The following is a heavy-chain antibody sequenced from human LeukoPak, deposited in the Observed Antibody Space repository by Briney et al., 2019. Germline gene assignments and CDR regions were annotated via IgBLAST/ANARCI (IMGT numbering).Heavy chain of an antibody. CDR1: GLAFSAYK. J-gene: IGHJ4*02. V-gene: IGHV3-74*01. D-gene: IGHD2-15*01. Sequence: GGSLRLSCAASGLAFSAYKMHWVRKAPRKGLVWVSRISTDGYTTDYADFVQGRFTASRDNTKNTWSLEMNSLRAEDTAVYYCVVGGSPGYWGQGTLVTVSS. CDR2: ISTDGYTT. CDR3: VVGGSPGY.